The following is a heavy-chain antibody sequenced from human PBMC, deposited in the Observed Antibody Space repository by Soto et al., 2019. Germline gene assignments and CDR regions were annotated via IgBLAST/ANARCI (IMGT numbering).Heavy chain of an antibody. CDR1: GYRFASYG. J-gene: IGHJ5*02. D-gene: IGHD2-21*01. CDR2: ISVYNGNA. Sequence: QVQLVQSGAEVKKPGASVKVSCKASGYRFASYGISWVRQAPGQGLEWMGWISVYNGNATYEENFQDRVTMTTDTSTSTDYMEMRSLRSDDAAVYFWARTAIGDPNWIDPWGQGTLVTVSS. CDR3: ARTAIGDPNWIDP. V-gene: IGHV1-18*01.